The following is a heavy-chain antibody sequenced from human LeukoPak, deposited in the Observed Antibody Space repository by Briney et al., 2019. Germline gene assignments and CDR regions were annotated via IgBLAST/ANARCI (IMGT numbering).Heavy chain of an antibody. J-gene: IGHJ4*02. CDR2: IRSKTDSGTT. Sequence: GGTLRCSCAASGFTFSNAWMSWVGQAPGKGREWLGRIRSKTDSGTTDYAAPVKGRCTISRDDAKNMVYLQMNSLKTGYTAVYYCTNGLSGYERDIDYWGQGTLVTVSS. CDR3: TNGLSGYERDIDY. CDR1: GFTFSNAW. V-gene: IGHV3-15*01. D-gene: IGHD5-12*01.